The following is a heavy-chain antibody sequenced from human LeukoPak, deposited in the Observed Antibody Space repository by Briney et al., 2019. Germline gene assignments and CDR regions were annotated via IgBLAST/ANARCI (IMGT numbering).Heavy chain of an antibody. CDR2: INPNSGGT. J-gene: IGHJ4*02. V-gene: IGHV1-2*02. Sequence: ASVKVSCKASGYTFTDYYMHWVRQAPGQGLEWMGWINPNSGGTNYAQKFQGRVTMTRDTSISTVYMDLSRPRSDDTAVYYCAKTSEIQLWPPYVDYWGQGTLVTVSS. D-gene: IGHD5-18*01. CDR1: GYTFTDYY. CDR3: AKTSEIQLWPPYVDY.